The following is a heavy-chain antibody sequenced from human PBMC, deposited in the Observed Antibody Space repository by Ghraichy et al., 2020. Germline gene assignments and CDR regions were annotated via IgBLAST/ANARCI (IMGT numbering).Heavy chain of an antibody. D-gene: IGHD6-6*01. CDR2: IIPIFGTA. V-gene: IGHV1-69*13. J-gene: IGHJ4*02. CDR3: ARDRAKLSPYSSLLLY. Sequence: SVKVSCKASGGTFSSYAISWVRQAPGQGLEWMGGIIPIFGTANYAQKFQGRVTITADESTSTAYMELSSLRSEDTAVYYCARDRAKLSPYSSLLLYWGQGTLVTVSS. CDR1: GGTFSSYA.